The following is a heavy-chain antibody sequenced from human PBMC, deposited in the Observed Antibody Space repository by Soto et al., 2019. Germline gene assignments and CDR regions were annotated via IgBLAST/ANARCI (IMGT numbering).Heavy chain of an antibody. D-gene: IGHD2-21*02. V-gene: IGHV1-18*01. CDR1: GYTFTSYG. J-gene: IGHJ6*03. CDR3: ARVRSKVTSEFMDV. Sequence: QVQLVQSGAEVKKPGASAKVSCKASGYTFTSYGISWVRQAPGQGLEWMGWISAYNGNTNYAQKLQGRVSMTTDTSTSTAHMERRSLRSDDTAVYYCARVRSKVTSEFMDVWGKGTTVTVSS. CDR2: ISAYNGNT.